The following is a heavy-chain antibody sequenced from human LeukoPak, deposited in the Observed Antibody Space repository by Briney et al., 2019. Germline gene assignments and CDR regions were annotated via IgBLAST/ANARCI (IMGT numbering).Heavy chain of an antibody. CDR2: ISSSGRTI. CDR3: ARGGYGSGSADY. J-gene: IGHJ4*02. Sequence: GGSLRLSPAPSGCTFSDYYISWIRPAPRKGLEWVSYISSSGRTIYYADSLKGRFTISRDNAKNSLYLQMNSLRAEDTAVYYCARGGYGSGSADYWGQGTLVTVSS. D-gene: IGHD3-10*01. CDR1: GCTFSDYY. V-gene: IGHV3-11*01.